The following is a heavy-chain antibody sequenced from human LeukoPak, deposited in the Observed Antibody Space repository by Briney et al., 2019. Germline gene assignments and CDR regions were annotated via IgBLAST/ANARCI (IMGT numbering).Heavy chain of an antibody. CDR2: ISGSGGST. D-gene: IGHD1-26*01. J-gene: IGHJ4*02. CDR3: AKDRRGSSLDY. V-gene: IGHV3-23*01. CDR1: GFIFSSYW. Sequence: GGSLRLSCAGSGFIFSSYWMSWVRQAPGKGLEWVSAISGSGGSTYYADSVKGRFTISRDNSKNTLYLQMNSLRAEDTAVYYCAKDRRGSSLDYWGQGTLVTVSS.